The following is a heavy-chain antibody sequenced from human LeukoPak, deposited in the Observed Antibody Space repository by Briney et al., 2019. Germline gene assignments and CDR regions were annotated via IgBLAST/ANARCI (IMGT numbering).Heavy chain of an antibody. D-gene: IGHD6-25*01. CDR1: GSIFATYA. J-gene: IGHJ4*02. CDR3: ARDVGFRFDH. CDR2: IMPMFGRA. Sequence: GASVKVSCKASGSIFATYAISWVRQAPGQGLEWMGGIMPMFGRANYAQRFQGRVTFTADESTTTAYMELSSLKFEDTAVYYCARDVGFRFDHWGQGTLVTVYS. V-gene: IGHV1-69*13.